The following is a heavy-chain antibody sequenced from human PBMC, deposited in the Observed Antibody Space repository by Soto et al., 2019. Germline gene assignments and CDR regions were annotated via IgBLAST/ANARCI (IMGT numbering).Heavy chain of an antibody. Sequence: EVQLVESGGGLVKPGGSLRLSCATSGFTFSSYSMNWVRQAPGKGLEWVSSISSSTGYIYYADSVKGRFTISRDNAKKSLYLQMNSLRAEDTAVYYCARAGRDGYNWDYWGQGTLVTVSS. CDR1: GFTFSSYS. V-gene: IGHV3-21*01. J-gene: IGHJ4*02. CDR2: ISSSTGYI. D-gene: IGHD5-12*01. CDR3: ARAGRDGYNWDY.